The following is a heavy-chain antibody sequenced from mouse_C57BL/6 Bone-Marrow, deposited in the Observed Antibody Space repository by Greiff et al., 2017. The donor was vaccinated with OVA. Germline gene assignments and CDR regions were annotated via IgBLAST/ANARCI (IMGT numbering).Heavy chain of an antibody. Sequence: QVHVKQSGPGLVQPSQSLSITCTVSGFSLTSYGVHWVRQSPGKGLEWLGVIWRGGSTDYNAAFISRLGISKDKAKSQVFFKMNSLQADDTSIYYCAARSAGYFDDWGTGTTVTVSS. CDR2: IWRGGST. J-gene: IGHJ1*03. V-gene: IGHV2-2*01. CDR3: AARSAGYFDD. D-gene: IGHD1-1*01. CDR1: GFSLTSYG.